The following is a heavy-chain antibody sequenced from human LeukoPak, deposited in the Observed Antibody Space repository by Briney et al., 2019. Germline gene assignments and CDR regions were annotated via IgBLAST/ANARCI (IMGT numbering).Heavy chain of an antibody. V-gene: IGHV3-66*01. CDR3: ARDFDYGDYCFDC. Sequence: GGSLRLSCAASGFTVSSNYMSWVRQAPGKGLEWVSVIYSGGSTYYANSVKGRFTISRDNSKNTLYLQVNSLRAEDTAVYYCARDFDYGDYCFDCWGQGTLVTVSS. D-gene: IGHD4-17*01. CDR1: GFTVSSNY. J-gene: IGHJ4*02. CDR2: IYSGGST.